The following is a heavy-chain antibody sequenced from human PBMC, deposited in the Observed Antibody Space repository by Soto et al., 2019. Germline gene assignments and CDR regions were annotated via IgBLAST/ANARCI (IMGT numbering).Heavy chain of an antibody. CDR3: AIDHAYSGYDYYFYY. D-gene: IGHD5-12*01. V-gene: IGHV3-21*01. CDR2: ISSSSSYI. J-gene: IGHJ4*02. CDR1: GFTFSSYS. Sequence: EVQLVESGGGLVKPGGSLRLSCAASGFTFSSYSMNWVRQTPGKGLEWVSSISSSSSYIYYADSVKGRFTISRDNAKNSLYLQRNSLRAEDTAVYYCAIDHAYSGYDYYFYYWGQGTLVTVSS.